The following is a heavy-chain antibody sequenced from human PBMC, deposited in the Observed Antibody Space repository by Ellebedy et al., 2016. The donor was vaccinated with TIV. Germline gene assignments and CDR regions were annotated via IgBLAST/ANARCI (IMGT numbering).Heavy chain of an antibody. CDR3: ASVVRATKAFDI. CDR2: IYYSGST. V-gene: IGHV4-39*07. D-gene: IGHD5-12*01. CDR1: GGSISSSSYD. Sequence: MPSETLSLTCTVSGGSISSSSYDWGWIRLPPGKGLEWIGNIYYSGSTYYNPSLQSRVTISVDTSKNQFSLRLNSVTAADTAVYYCASVVRATKAFDIWGQGTMVTVSS. J-gene: IGHJ3*02.